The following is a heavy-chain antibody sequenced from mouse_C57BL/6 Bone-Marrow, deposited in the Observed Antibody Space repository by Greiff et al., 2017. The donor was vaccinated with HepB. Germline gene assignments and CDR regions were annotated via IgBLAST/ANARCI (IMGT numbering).Heavy chain of an antibody. Sequence: QVHVKQPGAELVKPGASVKMSCKASGYTFTSYWITWVKQRPGQGLEWIGDIYPGSGSTNYNEKFKSKATLTVDTSSSTAYMQLSSLTSEDSAVYYCVLYYYGSSSWYFDVWGTGTPVTVSS. CDR1: GYTFTSYW. D-gene: IGHD1-1*01. J-gene: IGHJ1*03. CDR3: VLYYYGSSSWYFDV. CDR2: IYPGSGST. V-gene: IGHV1-55*01.